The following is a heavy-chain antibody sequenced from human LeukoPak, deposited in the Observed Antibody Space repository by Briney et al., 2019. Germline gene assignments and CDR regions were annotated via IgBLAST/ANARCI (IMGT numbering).Heavy chain of an antibody. D-gene: IGHD3-22*01. CDR1: GGTFSSYA. CDR2: IIPIFGTA. J-gene: IGHJ4*02. CDR3: ARDPLYDSSLNYFGY. V-gene: IGHV1-69*05. Sequence: SVKVSCKASGGTFSSYAISWVRQAPGQGLEWMGGIIPIFGTANYAQKFQGRGTITTDESTSTAYMELSSLRSEDTAVYYCARDPLYDSSLNYFGYWGQGTLVTVSS.